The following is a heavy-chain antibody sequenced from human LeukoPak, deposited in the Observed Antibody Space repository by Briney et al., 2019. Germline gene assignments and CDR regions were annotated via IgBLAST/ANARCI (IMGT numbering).Heavy chain of an antibody. V-gene: IGHV2-5*02. CDR1: GFSLSTSGVG. CDR3: AHSAMITFGGVIGMNFDY. CDR2: IYWDDDQ. D-gene: IGHD3-16*02. J-gene: IGHJ4*02. Sequence: SGPTLVKPTRTLTLPCTFSGFSLSTSGVGVGWIRQPPGKALEWLALIYWDDDQRYRQSLKSRLTITKDTSKNQVVLTMTNMNPVDTAAYYCAHSAMITFGGVIGMNFDYWGQGTLVTVSS.